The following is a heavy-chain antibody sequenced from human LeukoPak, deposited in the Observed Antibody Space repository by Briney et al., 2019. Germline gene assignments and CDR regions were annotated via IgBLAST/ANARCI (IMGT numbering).Heavy chain of an antibody. CDR1: GGTFSSYA. CDR2: IIPIFGTA. Sequence: SVKVSCKASGGTFSSYAISWVRQAPGQGLEWMGGIIPIFGTANYAQKFQGRVMITADESTSTAYMELSSLRSEDTAVYYCARDGGYSSSWSPDYYGMDVWGQGTTVTVSS. J-gene: IGHJ6*02. D-gene: IGHD6-13*01. V-gene: IGHV1-69*13. CDR3: ARDGGYSSSWSPDYYGMDV.